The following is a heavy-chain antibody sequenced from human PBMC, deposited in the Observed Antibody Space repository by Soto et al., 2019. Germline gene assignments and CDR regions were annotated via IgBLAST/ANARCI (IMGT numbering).Heavy chain of an antibody. Sequence: PGGSLRLSCAASGFTFSDYYMSWIRQAPGKGLEWVSSISSSSSYIYYADSVKGRFTISRDNAKNSLYLQMNSLRAEDTAVYYCARDRAYEGTVSAFDIWGQGTMVTVSS. CDR2: ISSSSSYI. CDR1: GFTFSDYY. D-gene: IGHD3-22*01. CDR3: ARDRAYEGTVSAFDI. V-gene: IGHV3-11*06. J-gene: IGHJ3*02.